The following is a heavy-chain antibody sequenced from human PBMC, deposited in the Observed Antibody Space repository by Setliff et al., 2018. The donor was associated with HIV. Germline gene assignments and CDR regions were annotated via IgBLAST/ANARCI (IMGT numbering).Heavy chain of an antibody. CDR1: GGSISSYY. CDR2: IYYSGST. CDR3: ARTRTIAVAGPPPEWYFDL. V-gene: IGHV4-59*01. J-gene: IGHJ2*01. Sequence: LSLTCTVSGGSISSYYWSWIRQPPGKGLGWIGYIYYSGSTNYNPSLKSRVTISVDTSKNQFSLKLSSVTAADTAVYYCARTRTIAVAGPPPEWYFDLWGRGTLVTVSS. D-gene: IGHD6-19*01.